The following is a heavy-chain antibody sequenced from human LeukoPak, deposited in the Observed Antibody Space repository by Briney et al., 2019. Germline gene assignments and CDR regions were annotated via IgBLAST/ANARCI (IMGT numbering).Heavy chain of an antibody. Sequence: SQTLSLTCAISVDSFSSNSATWNWIRQSPSRCLEWLGRTYYRSKWYNDYAVSVKSRITINPDTSKNQFSLQLNSVTPEDTAVYYCARRTDDYTYLDYWGQGTLVTVSS. CDR2: TYYRSKWYN. V-gene: IGHV6-1*01. CDR3: ARRTDDYTYLDY. J-gene: IGHJ4*02. CDR1: VDSFSSNSAT. D-gene: IGHD4-11*01.